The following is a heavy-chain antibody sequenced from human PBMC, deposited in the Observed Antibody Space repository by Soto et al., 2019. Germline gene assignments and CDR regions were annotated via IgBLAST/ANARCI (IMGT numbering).Heavy chain of an antibody. Sequence: GGSLRLSCGASRFTFSSYSMNWVRQAPGKGLEWVSYISSNNGIIHYADSVKGRFTISRENAKNSLYLQMNRLRDEDTAVYYCARGNYGDGLDYWGQGTLVTVSS. V-gene: IGHV3-48*02. J-gene: IGHJ4*02. CDR1: RFTFSSYS. CDR3: ARGNYGDGLDY. CDR2: ISSNNGII. D-gene: IGHD4-17*01.